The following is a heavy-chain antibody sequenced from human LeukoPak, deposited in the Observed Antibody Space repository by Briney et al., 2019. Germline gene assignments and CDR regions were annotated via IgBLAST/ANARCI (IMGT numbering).Heavy chain of an antibody. D-gene: IGHD6-19*01. J-gene: IGHJ5*02. V-gene: IGHV3-11*01. CDR3: ARVGLDNTGWHISWFDP. CDR2: ITTNGAST. CDR1: GVLFSDYY. Sequence: PGGSLRLSCAASGVLFSDYYMTWIRQAPGRGLERISYITTNGASTFYATSVKGRFTISRDNAQKSLFLQMDSLRAEDTAIYYCARVGLDNTGWHISWFDPWGQGTRVTVSS.